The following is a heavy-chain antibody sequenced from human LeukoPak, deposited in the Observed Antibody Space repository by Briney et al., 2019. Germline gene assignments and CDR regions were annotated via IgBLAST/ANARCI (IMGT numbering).Heavy chain of an antibody. V-gene: IGHV1-69*05. CDR3: ARAVDFWSGYSFDY. CDR1: GGTFSSYA. J-gene: IGHJ4*02. D-gene: IGHD3-3*01. Sequence: GASVKVFCKASGGTFSSYAISWVRQAPGQGLEWMGGIIPIFGTANYAQKFQGRVTITTDESTSTAYMELSSLRSEDTAVYYCARAVDFWSGYSFDYWGQGTLVTVSS. CDR2: IIPIFGTA.